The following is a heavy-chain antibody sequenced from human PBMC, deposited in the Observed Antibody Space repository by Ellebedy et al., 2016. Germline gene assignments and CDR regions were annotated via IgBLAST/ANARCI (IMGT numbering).Heavy chain of an antibody. CDR1: GFTFDNYA. V-gene: IGHV3-23*01. CDR3: ARPLHLGDLTLAGLDS. CDR2: VSMFGGGE. Sequence: GGSLRLXCIGSGFTFDNYAIHWVRQAPGKGLEWVAVVSMFGGGEYYADSVNGRFTMSRDNFKNTVFLQMSRLRPEDTARYFCARPLHLGDLTLAGLDSWGRGAQVTVSS. D-gene: IGHD3-16*01. J-gene: IGHJ4*02.